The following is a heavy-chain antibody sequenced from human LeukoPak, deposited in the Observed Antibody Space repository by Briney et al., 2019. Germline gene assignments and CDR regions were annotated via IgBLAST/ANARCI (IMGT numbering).Heavy chain of an antibody. J-gene: IGHJ4*02. V-gene: IGHV3-30*03. CDR1: GFTFSSYG. CDR2: ISYDGSNK. D-gene: IGHD2-15*01. CDR3: ARGYCSGGSCSRPPDY. Sequence: GGSLRLSCAASGFTFSSYGMHWVRQAPGKGLEWVAVISYDGSNKYYADSVKGRFTISRDNAKNALYLQMNSLRAEDTAVYYCARGYCSGGSCSRPPDYWGQGTLVTVSS.